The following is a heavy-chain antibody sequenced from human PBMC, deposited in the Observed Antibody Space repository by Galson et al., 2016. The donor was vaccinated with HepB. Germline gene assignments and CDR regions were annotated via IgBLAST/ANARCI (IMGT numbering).Heavy chain of an antibody. V-gene: IGHV3-48*01. CDR2: IGDVSSTI. J-gene: IGHJ6*02. CDR1: GFTFSSYS. D-gene: IGHD2-2*01. CDR3: ARNHRYCSSTSCLVGYYYGMDV. Sequence: SLRLSCAASGFTFSSYSMNWVRQAPGKGLEWISYIGDVSSTIYYADSVKGRFTNSRDSATNSLYLQMSGLRAGDTAVYYCARNHRYCSSTSCLVGYYYGMDVWGQGTTVTVSS.